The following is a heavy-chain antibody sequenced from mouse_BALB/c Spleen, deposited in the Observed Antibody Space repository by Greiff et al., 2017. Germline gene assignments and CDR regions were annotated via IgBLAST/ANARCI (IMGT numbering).Heavy chain of an antibody. D-gene: IGHD2-4*01. Sequence: VKVVESGAELVRPGTSVKISCKASGYTFTNYWLGWVKQRPGHGLEWIGDIYPGGGYTNYNEKFKGKATLTADASSSTAYMQLSSLTSEDSAVYFCARQITTAYYFDYWGQGTTLTVSS. CDR1: GYTFTNYW. J-gene: IGHJ2*01. CDR3: ARQITTAYYFDY. CDR2: IYPGGGYT. V-gene: IGHV1-63*02.